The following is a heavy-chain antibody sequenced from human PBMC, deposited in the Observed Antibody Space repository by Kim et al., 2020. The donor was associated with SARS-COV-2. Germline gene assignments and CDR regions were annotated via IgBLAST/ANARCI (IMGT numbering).Heavy chain of an antibody. V-gene: IGHV1-69*13. CDR2: IIPIFGTA. CDR1: GGTFSSYA. Sequence: SVKVSCKASGGTFSSYAISWVRQAPGQGLEWMGGIIPIFGTANYAQKFQGRVTITADESTSTAYMELSSLRSEDTAVYYCARAYYYGSGSYWGFETNPWDYWGQGTLVTVSS. J-gene: IGHJ4*02. CDR3: ARAYYYGSGSYWGFETNPWDY. D-gene: IGHD3-10*01.